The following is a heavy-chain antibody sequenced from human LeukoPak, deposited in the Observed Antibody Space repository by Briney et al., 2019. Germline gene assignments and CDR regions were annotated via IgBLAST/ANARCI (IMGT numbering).Heavy chain of an antibody. J-gene: IGHJ4*02. CDR2: IYHSGST. CDR1: GGSISSGGYY. D-gene: IGHD2-15*01. CDR3: AREQVGILDHFDY. Sequence: PSETLSLTCTVSGGSISSGGYYWSWIRQPPGKGLEWIGYIYHSGSTYYNPSLKSRVTISVDRSKNQFSLKLSSVTAADTAVYYCAREQVGILDHFDYWGQGTLVTVSS. V-gene: IGHV4-30-2*01.